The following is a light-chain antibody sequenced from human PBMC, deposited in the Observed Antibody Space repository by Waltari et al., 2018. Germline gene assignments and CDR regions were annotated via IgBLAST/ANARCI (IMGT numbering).Light chain of an antibody. CDR2: AAS. V-gene: IGKV1-39*01. CDR3: QQSYSSPSIT. J-gene: IGKJ5*01. Sequence: DIPLTQSPSSLSASVGDRVTITCRASQTISSYLNWYQQKPGKTPKRLIYAASTLQSGVPSRFSGSGSGTDFTLTISSLQPEDFATYYCQQSYSSPSITFGQGTR. CDR1: QTISSY.